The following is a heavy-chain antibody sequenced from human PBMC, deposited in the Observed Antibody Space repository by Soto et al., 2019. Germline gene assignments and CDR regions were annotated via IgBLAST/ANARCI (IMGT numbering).Heavy chain of an antibody. D-gene: IGHD1-26*01. CDR1: GFPFSDHA. Sequence: GGSLRLSCAASGFPFSDHAMHWVRQTPGKGLEWVSAITGRGDSTYYADSVKGRFTISRDNSKSALYLQMMSLRAEDTAVYYCAKDLYVQPPSGWFDPWGQGTVVTVSS. V-gene: IGHV3-23*01. CDR3: AKDLYVQPPSGWFDP. J-gene: IGHJ5*02. CDR2: ITGRGDST.